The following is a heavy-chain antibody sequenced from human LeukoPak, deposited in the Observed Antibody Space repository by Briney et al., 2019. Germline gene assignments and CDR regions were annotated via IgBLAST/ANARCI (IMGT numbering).Heavy chain of an antibody. CDR2: IYSGGST. D-gene: IGHD6-19*01. CDR3: AISSGWYLGNFDY. V-gene: IGHV3-53*01. Sequence: GGSLRLSCAASGFTVSSHYMSWVRQAPGKGLEWVSVIYSGGSTCYADSVKGRFTISRDNSKNTLYLQMNSLRAVDTAVYYCAISSGWYLGNFDYWGQGTLVTVSS. J-gene: IGHJ4*02. CDR1: GFTVSSHY.